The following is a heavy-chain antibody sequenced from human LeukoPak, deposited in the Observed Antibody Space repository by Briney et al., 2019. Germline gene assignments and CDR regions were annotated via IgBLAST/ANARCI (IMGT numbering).Heavy chain of an antibody. J-gene: IGHJ4*02. CDR2: IWYDGSNK. CDR1: GFTFSSYG. CDR3: AKATMIVVVPAYYFDY. Sequence: GGSLRLSCAASGFTFSSYGMHWVRQAPGKGLEWVAVIWYDGSNKYYADSVKGRFTISRDNSKNTLYLQMNSLRAEDTAVYYCAKATMIVVVPAYYFDYWGQGTLVTVSS. D-gene: IGHD3-22*01. V-gene: IGHV3-33*06.